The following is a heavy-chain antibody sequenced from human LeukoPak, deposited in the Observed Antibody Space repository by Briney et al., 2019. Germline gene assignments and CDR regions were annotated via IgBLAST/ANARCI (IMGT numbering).Heavy chain of an antibody. J-gene: IGHJ4*02. D-gene: IGHD5-12*01. CDR1: GFTFRSHD. CDR3: AKDAARHSGYDLGDY. Sequence: GGSLRLSCAASGFTFRSHDMSWVRQAPGKGLEWVSGISASGGSTFYADSVKGRFTISRDNSKNTLYLQMNSLRAEDTAVYYCAKDAARHSGYDLGDYWGQGTLVTVSS. CDR2: ISASGGST. V-gene: IGHV3-23*01.